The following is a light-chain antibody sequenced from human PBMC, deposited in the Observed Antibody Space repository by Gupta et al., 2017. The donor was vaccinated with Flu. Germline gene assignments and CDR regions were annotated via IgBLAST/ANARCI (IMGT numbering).Light chain of an antibody. Sequence: PGEPASIYCSASQGRLQINGHNSLDWYVQKPGQSPQLLIYLGSTRASGVPDRISGSGSGTXFTLKIXRVEAEDVGVYYCRQGLQTPLTFGXWTKVEIK. CDR3: RQGLQTPLT. CDR1: QGRLQINGHNS. J-gene: IGKJ4*01. CDR2: LGS. V-gene: IGKV2-28*01.